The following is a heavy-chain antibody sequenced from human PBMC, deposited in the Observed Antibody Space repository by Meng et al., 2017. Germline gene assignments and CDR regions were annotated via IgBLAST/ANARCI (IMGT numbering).Heavy chain of an antibody. CDR2: IYYSGST. D-gene: IGHD1-26*01. CDR1: GGSISSSSYY. V-gene: IGHV4-39*07. CDR3: ARESPSRYSGSYE. Sequence: SETLSLTCTVSGGSISSSSYYWGWIRQPPGKGLEWIGSIYYSGSTYYNPSLKSRVTISVDTSKNQFSLKLSSVTAADTAVYYCARESPSRYSGSYEWGQGTLVTVS. J-gene: IGHJ4*02.